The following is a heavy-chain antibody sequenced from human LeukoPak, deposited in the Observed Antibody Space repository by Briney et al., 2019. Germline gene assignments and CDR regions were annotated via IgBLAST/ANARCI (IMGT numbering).Heavy chain of an antibody. V-gene: IGHV3-11*01. D-gene: IGHD2-15*01. CDR3: ARVLRYCSGDNCYSGGLGYMDV. Sequence: GGSLRLSCAASGFTFSDYNMRWIRQAPGKGLEWVSSISRSGSTKYYADSVKGRFTISRDNAKNSLFLQMNSLRAEDTAVYYRARVLRYCSGDNCYSGGLGYMDVWGKGTTVTISS. CDR1: GFTFSDYN. CDR2: ISRSGSTK. J-gene: IGHJ6*03.